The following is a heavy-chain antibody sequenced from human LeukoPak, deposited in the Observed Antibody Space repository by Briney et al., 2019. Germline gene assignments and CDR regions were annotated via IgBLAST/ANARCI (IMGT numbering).Heavy chain of an antibody. CDR1: GGSFSGYY. J-gene: IGHJ4*02. CDR2: INHSGST. Sequence: SETLSLTCAVYGGSFSGYYWSWIRQPPGKGLEWIGEINHSGSTNYNPSLKSRVTISVDTSKNQFSLKLSSVTAADTAAYYCARGGGYSGYDFFSTIDYWGQGTLVTVSS. CDR3: ARGGGYSGYDFFSTIDY. D-gene: IGHD5-12*01. V-gene: IGHV4-34*01.